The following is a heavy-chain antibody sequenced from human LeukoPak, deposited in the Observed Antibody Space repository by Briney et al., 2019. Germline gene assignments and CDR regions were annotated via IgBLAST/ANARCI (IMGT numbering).Heavy chain of an antibody. D-gene: IGHD5-12*01. CDR2: IFYSGRA. V-gene: IGHV4-38-2*02. CDR1: SYSISSGYY. CDR3: AGDRGGRTGYASGDFDF. J-gene: IGHJ4*02. Sequence: PSETLSLTCAVSSYSISSGYYWDWIRQPPGKGLEWIGTIFYSGRAYYNPSLKSRVTMSVDTSKNHFSLKLTSVTAADRAVYFGAGDRGGRTGYASGDFDFWGQGTLVTVSS.